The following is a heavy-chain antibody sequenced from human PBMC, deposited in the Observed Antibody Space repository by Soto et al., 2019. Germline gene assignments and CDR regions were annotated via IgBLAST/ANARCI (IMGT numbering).Heavy chain of an antibody. CDR2: ITGNGDTT. D-gene: IGHD3-10*01. CDR3: ALDRPNYLGSGGGYYKSGGDH. V-gene: IGHV3-23*01. J-gene: IGHJ4*02. CDR1: GFTFRIYA. Sequence: EVQLLESGGGLVQPGGSLRLSCAASGFTFRIYAMSWVRQAPGRGLEWVSSITGNGDTTYYPDSVKGRFTISRDNSKKNLFLQMKSRRVEDTAAYYCALDRPNYLGSGGGYYKSGGDHWGQGILVTVSS.